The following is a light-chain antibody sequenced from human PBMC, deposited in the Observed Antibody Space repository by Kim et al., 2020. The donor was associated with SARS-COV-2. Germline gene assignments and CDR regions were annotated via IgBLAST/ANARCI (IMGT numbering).Light chain of an antibody. CDR1: QSISNW. Sequence: SASIGDRVIITCRASQSISNWLAWYQQKPGKGPKLLMYDASSLESGVPSRFSGSGSGTEFTLTISGLQPDDFATYYCQQYESFPYTFGQGTKLEI. V-gene: IGKV1-5*01. CDR3: QQYESFPYT. CDR2: DAS. J-gene: IGKJ2*01.